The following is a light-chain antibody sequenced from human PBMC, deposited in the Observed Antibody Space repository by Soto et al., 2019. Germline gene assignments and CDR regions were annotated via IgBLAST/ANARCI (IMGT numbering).Light chain of an antibody. CDR1: SSDVGSYNL. CDR3: SSYASSSTVV. CDR2: EGS. J-gene: IGLJ2*01. Sequence: QSALTQPASVSGSPGQSITISCTGTSSDVGSYNLVSWYQHHPGKAPKLMIYEGSKRSSGVSNRFAGSKSGNTASLTISGLQAEEEDYYYCSSYASSSTVVFGGGTKLTVL. V-gene: IGLV2-23*01.